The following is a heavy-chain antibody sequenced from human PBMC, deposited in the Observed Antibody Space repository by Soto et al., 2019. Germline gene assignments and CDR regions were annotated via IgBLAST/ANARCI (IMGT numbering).Heavy chain of an antibody. Sequence: PGGSLRLSCAASGFTFSSYAMSWVRQAPGKGLEWVSAISGSGGSTYYADSVKGRFTISRDNSKNTLYLQMNSLRAEDTAVYYCAKERSYMAAVRHRWFDPWGQGTLVTVSS. D-gene: IGHD6-25*01. V-gene: IGHV3-23*01. CDR1: GFTFSSYA. CDR3: AKERSYMAAVRHRWFDP. J-gene: IGHJ5*02. CDR2: ISGSGGST.